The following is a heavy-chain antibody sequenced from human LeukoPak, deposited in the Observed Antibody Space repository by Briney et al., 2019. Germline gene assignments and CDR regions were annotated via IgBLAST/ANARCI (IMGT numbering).Heavy chain of an antibody. CDR2: INPNSGGT. CDR1: GYTFTGYY. Sequence: ASVKVSCKASGYTFTGYYMHWVRQAPGQGLEVMGWINPNSGGTDYAEKFEGRVTMTRDTSISTAYMELSRLRSDDTAVYYCASGTVRLGELSLYNWFDPWGQGTLVTVSS. V-gene: IGHV1-2*02. CDR3: ASGTVRLGELSLYNWFDP. D-gene: IGHD3-16*02. J-gene: IGHJ5*02.